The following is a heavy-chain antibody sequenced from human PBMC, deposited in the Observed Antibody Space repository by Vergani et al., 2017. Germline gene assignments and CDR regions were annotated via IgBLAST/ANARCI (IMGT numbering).Heavy chain of an antibody. D-gene: IGHD2-2*02. Sequence: EVQLVESGGGLVNPGGSLRLSCAASGFTFSSYTMTWVRQAPGKGLQWVSSISSSSANIHYADSVKGRFTVSRDSGRNSLYLQMKSLRAEDTAVYYCARGQAGYQVLYRAYFDPWGQGTLVTVSS. CDR1: GFTFSSYT. CDR3: ARGQAGYQVLYRAYFDP. CDR2: ISSSSANI. V-gene: IGHV3-21*01. J-gene: IGHJ5*02.